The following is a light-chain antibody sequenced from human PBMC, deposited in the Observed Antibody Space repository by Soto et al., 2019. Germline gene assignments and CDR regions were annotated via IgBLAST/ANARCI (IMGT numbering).Light chain of an antibody. CDR3: QQTYSAIT. J-gene: IGKJ4*01. CDR1: QAISTY. Sequence: DIQVTQSPSPLSASVRDIGTITCRASQAISTYLNLYQHKPGKAPELLIHAESSLHSGVPSRFSGSGSGTDFTLTISSLQPEDFATYYCQQTYSAITFGEGTKVDIK. V-gene: IGKV1-39*01. CDR2: AES.